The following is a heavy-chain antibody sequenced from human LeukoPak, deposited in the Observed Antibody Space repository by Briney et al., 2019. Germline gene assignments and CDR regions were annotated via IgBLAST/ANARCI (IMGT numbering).Heavy chain of an antibody. CDR2: IKQDGSEK. CDR1: GFTFSSYW. J-gene: IGHJ3*02. Sequence: GGSLRLSCAAPGFTFSSYWMSWVRQTPGKGLEWVANIKQDGSEKDYVDSVKSRFTISRDNAKNSLYLQMNSLRVEDTAVYYCGRHGGAFEMWGQGTMVTVSS. V-gene: IGHV3-7*01. CDR3: GRHGGAFEM.